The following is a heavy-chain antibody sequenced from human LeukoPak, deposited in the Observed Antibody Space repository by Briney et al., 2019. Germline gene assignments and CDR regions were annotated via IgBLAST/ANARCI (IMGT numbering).Heavy chain of an antibody. D-gene: IGHD1-1*01. V-gene: IGHV4-59*08. J-gene: IGHJ4*02. CDR1: GGTISSYY. CDR2: IHSSGST. CDR3: ARHPATGTHFDY. Sequence: PSETLSLTCTVSGGTISSYYWNWIRQPPGKGLEWIGYIHSSGSTKYNPSLKSRVTISVDTSKNQFSLKLSSVTAADTAVYYCARHPATGTHFDYWGQGTLVTVSS.